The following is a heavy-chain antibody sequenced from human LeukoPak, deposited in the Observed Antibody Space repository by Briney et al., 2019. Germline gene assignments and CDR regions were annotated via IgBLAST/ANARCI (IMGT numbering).Heavy chain of an antibody. J-gene: IGHJ4*02. CDR3: ASSACSSTSCYESYFDY. Sequence: SVKVSCKASGGTFSSYTISWVRQAPGQGLEWMGGIIPIFGTANYAQKFQGRVTITADESTSTAYMELSSLRSEDTAVYCCASSACSSTSCYESYFDYWGQGTLVTVSS. D-gene: IGHD2-2*01. CDR2: IIPIFGTA. CDR1: GGTFSSYT. V-gene: IGHV1-69*13.